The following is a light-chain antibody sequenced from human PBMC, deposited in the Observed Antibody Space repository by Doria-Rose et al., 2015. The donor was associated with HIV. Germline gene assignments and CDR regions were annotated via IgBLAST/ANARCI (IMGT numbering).Light chain of an antibody. V-gene: IGKV1-9*01. J-gene: IGKJ2*01. CDR3: QQLNSYPYT. CDR2: AAS. Sequence: DIRMTQSPSFLSAPVGDRVTITYRASQGISSYLAWYQQKPGKAPKLLIYAASTLQSGVPSRSSGSGSGTEFTLTISSLQPEDFATYYCQQLNSYPYTFDQGTKLEIK. CDR1: QGISSY.